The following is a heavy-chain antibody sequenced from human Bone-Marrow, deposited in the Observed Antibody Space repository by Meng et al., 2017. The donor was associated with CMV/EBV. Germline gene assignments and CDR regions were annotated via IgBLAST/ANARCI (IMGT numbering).Heavy chain of an antibody. Sequence: ASVKVSCKASGYTFTSYDINWVRQATGQGLEWMGWMNPNSGNTGYAQKFQGRVTITTDESTSTAYMELSSLRSDDTAVYYCARDRGGYQPRRTWFDPWGQGTLVTVSS. J-gene: IGHJ5*02. CDR2: MNPNSGNT. V-gene: IGHV1-8*01. D-gene: IGHD2-2*01. CDR3: ARDRGGYQPRRTWFDP. CDR1: GYTFTSYD.